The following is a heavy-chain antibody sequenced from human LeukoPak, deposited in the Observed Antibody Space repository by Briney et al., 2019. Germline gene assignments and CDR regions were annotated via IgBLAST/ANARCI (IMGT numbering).Heavy chain of an antibody. Sequence: GGPLRLSCVASGFSVSTSYMNWVRQPPGRGLEWVSVIYSGGNTNYTDSVKGRFIISRDNSKNTIDLRMNSLRAEDTTVCYCARDQHEFVAFDTWGPGTMVTVSS. V-gene: IGHV3-53*01. CDR3: ARDQHEFVAFDT. J-gene: IGHJ3*02. CDR2: IYSGGNT. CDR1: GFSVSTSY. D-gene: IGHD3-10*01.